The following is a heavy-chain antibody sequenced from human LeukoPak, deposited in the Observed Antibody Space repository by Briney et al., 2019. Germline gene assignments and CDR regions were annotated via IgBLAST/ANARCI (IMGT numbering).Heavy chain of an antibody. CDR1: GFTFNIYA. J-gene: IGHJ4*02. D-gene: IGHD3-22*01. V-gene: IGHV3-21*01. CDR3: ASEDYDSSGYYCY. Sequence: GGSLRLSCAASGFTFNIYAMSWVRQAPGKGLEWVSTIRGSDGYTYYADSVKGRFTISRDNAKNSLYLQMNSLRAEDTAVYYCASEDYDSSGYYCYWGQGTLVTVSS. CDR2: IRGSDGYT.